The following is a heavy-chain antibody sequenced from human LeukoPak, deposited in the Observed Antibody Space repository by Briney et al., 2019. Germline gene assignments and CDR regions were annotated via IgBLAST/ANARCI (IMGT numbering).Heavy chain of an antibody. CDR1: GYTFINYG. CDR2: ISAYNGYT. V-gene: IGHV1-18*01. CDR3: ARDRADYHARGTYTLFDY. J-gene: IGHJ4*02. D-gene: IGHD3-3*01. Sequence: ASVTVCFKASGYTFINYGVSWVRQAPGQGLEGMGWISAYNGYTKYAQRLQGRVTMTTDTSTSTAYMELRSLRSDDTAVYYCARDRADYHARGTYTLFDYWGQGTLVTVSS.